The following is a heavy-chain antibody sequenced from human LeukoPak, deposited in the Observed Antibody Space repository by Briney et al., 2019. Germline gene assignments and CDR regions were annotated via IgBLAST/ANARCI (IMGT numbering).Heavy chain of an antibody. CDR2: ISWNSGSI. Sequence: GGSLRLSCAASGFTFDDYAMHWVRQAPGKGLEWVSGISWNSGSIGYADSVKGRFTISRDNAKNSLYLQMNSLRAEDTALYYCAKDTTFDQLATDYWGQGTLVTVSS. V-gene: IGHV3-9*01. D-gene: IGHD6-6*01. CDR1: GFTFDDYA. J-gene: IGHJ4*02. CDR3: AKDTTFDQLATDY.